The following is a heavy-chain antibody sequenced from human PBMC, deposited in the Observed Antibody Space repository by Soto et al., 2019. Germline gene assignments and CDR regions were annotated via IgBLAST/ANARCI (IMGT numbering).Heavy chain of an antibody. CDR2: IYTSGST. Sequence: SEPLSLTCAVVGDSIRSYYWSWILQPTGKGLEWIGRIYTSGSTNYNPSLKSRVTMSVDTSKNQFSLKLSSVTAADTAVYYCARDPPLSIAAAADYYGMDVWGQGTTVTVSS. CDR3: ARDPPLSIAAAADYYGMDV. V-gene: IGHV4-4*07. D-gene: IGHD6-13*01. J-gene: IGHJ6*02. CDR1: GDSIRSYY.